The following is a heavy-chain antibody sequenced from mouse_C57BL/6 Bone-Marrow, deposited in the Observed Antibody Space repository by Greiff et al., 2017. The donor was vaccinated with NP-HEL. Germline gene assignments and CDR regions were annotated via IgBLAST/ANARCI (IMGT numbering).Heavy chain of an antibody. CDR1: GYTFTSYW. Sequence: VKLQQPGAELVMPGASVKLSCKASGYTFTSYWMHWVKQRPGQGLEWIGEIDPSDSYTNYNQKFKGKSTLTVDKSSSTAYMQLSSLTSEDSAVYYCASHYYGSSYWYFDVWGTGTTVTVSS. J-gene: IGHJ1*03. CDR3: ASHYYGSSYWYFDV. V-gene: IGHV1-69*01. D-gene: IGHD1-1*01. CDR2: IDPSDSYT.